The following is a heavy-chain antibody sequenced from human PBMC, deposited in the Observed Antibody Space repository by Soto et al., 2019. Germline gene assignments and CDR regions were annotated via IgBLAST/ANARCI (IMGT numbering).Heavy chain of an antibody. CDR1: GYTFTRYY. V-gene: IGHV1-46*03. CDR3: TRTLTPSPAEYFQH. Sequence: QVQLVQSGAEAKKPGASVKVSCKASGYTFTRYYMHWVRQAPGQGLEWMGMINPSGGSTTYAQNFQGRVTMTRDTSTSTIYMDLSSLRSEDTAVYYCTRTLTPSPAEYFQHWGQGTLVTVSS. D-gene: IGHD3-16*01. J-gene: IGHJ1*01. CDR2: INPSGGST.